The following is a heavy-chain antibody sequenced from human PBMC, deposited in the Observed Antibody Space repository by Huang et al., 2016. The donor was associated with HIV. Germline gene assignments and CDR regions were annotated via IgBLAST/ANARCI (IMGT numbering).Heavy chain of an antibody. CDR2: SKQDESEK. CDR3: ATKIAAMDI. J-gene: IGHJ6*02. CDR1: TFTLGAYV. D-gene: IGHD3-22*01. V-gene: IGHV3-7*01. Sequence: VDSGGRLVQPGGSIRLSCVGSTFTLGAYVMSWVGTSQGKGLEWVANSKQDESEKYYVESVKGRFNISRDNAKKVLFLEMNNVRVEDTATYYCATKIAAMDIWGQGTTVTVS.